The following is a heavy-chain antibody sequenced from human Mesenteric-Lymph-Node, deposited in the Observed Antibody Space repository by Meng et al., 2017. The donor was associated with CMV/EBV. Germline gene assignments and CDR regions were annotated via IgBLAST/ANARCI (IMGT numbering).Heavy chain of an antibody. CDR1: GYTFTHFY. J-gene: IGHJ5*02. CDR2: INPNSGVS. Sequence: QVPLVQSRAEVGKPGASVLVSCKASGYTFTHFYIHWVRQAPGQGLEWRGRINPNSGVSNSAQNFQGKVTMTRDTSISTAYMELGRLTSDDTAVYYCARDNVNPEGFDPWGQGTLVTVSS. D-gene: IGHD2/OR15-2a*01. V-gene: IGHV1-2*06. CDR3: ARDNVNPEGFDP.